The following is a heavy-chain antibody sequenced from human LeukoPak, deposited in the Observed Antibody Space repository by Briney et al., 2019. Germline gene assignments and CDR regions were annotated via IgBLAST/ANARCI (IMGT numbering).Heavy chain of an antibody. CDR1: GGSFSGYY. J-gene: IGHJ5*02. CDR2: INHSGST. Sequence: SETLSLTCAVYGGSFSGYYWSWIRQPPGKGLEWIGEINHSGSTNYNPSLKSRVTISVDTSKNQFSLKLSSVTAADTAVYCCARGPMTTVTTYWFDPWGQGTLVTVSS. V-gene: IGHV4-34*01. CDR3: ARGPMTTVTTYWFDP. D-gene: IGHD4-17*01.